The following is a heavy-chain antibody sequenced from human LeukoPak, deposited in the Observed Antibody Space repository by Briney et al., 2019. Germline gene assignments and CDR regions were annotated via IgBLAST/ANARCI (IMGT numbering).Heavy chain of an antibody. CDR1: GGSISSGGYS. Sequence: SETLSLTCAVSGGSISSGGYSWSWIRQPPGKGLEWIGYIYHNGNTYYNPSLKSRVTISVDKSKNQFSLKLSSVTAADTAVYYCARDRPPFDYWGQGTLVTVSS. V-gene: IGHV4-30-2*01. CDR2: IYHNGNT. J-gene: IGHJ4*02. CDR3: ARDRPPFDY.